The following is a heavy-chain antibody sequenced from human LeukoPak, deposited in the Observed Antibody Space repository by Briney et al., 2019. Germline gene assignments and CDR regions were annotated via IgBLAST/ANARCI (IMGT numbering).Heavy chain of an antibody. V-gene: IGHV3-30*18. CDR3: AKGDWELGSTGYFDY. Sequence: GGSLRLSCAASGFTFSSYAMHWVRQAPGKGLEWVAVISYDGSSKYYADSVKGRFIISRDNSKNMLFVQMNSLRPEDTAVYYCAKGDWELGSTGYFDYWGQGTLVTVSS. J-gene: IGHJ4*02. CDR2: ISYDGSSK. D-gene: IGHD1-26*01. CDR1: GFTFSSYA.